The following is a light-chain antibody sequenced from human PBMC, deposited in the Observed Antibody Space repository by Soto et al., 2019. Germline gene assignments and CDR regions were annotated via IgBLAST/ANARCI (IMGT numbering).Light chain of an antibody. V-gene: IGLV2-14*01. J-gene: IGLJ2*01. CDR2: AVT. CDR1: SNDLGSYNY. Sequence: QSAVTQPASVSGSPGQSITISCTGTSNDLGSYNYVSWYQHHPDKAPKLIIYAVTNRPSGVSTRFSASKSGNTASLTISGLRTEDEADYYCTSYTSNSTLIFGGGTKLTVL. CDR3: TSYTSNSTLI.